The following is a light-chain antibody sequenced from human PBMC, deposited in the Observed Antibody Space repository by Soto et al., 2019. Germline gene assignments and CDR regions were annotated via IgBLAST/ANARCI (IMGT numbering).Light chain of an antibody. Sequence: DIVMTQSPLSLPVTPGEPASISCRSSQSLLHSNGYNYLDWYLQKPGQSPQLLIYLGSNRASGVPDRFSGSGSGTDVTLKISRGEAEDVGIYYGMQALQTPRTFGQGTKLEIK. V-gene: IGKV2-28*01. CDR3: MQALQTPRT. J-gene: IGKJ2*02. CDR1: QSLLHSNGYNY. CDR2: LGS.